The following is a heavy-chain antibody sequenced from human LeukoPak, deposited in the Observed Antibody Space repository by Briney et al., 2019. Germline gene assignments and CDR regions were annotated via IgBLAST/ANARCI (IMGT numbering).Heavy chain of an antibody. CDR2: MPYDGSDK. V-gene: IGHV3-30*02. D-gene: IGHD2-8*01. J-gene: IGHJ4*02. Sequence: GGSLRLSCAASAATFSKYSMHWVSQAPGKGLEWVAFMPYDGSDKYFADSVKGRFTISRDNSKNTLSLQMNSLGPEDTAVYYSAPGADVLDTSSCDYGGQGTLVTVSA. CDR1: AATFSKYS. CDR3: APGADVLDTSSCDY.